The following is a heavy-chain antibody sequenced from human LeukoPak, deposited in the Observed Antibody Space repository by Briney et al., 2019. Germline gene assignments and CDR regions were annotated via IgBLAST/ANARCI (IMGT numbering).Heavy chain of an antibody. CDR2: ISGSGGST. CDR1: GFTFSSYG. Sequence: GGSLRLSCAASGFTFSSYGMSWVRQAPGKGLEWVSAISGSGGSTYYADSVKGRFTISRDNSKNTLYLQMNSLRAEDTAVYYCAKAPLRELLLMYFDYWAREPWSPSPQ. V-gene: IGHV3-23*01. J-gene: IGHJ4*02. D-gene: IGHD1-26*01. CDR3: AKAPLRELLLMYFDY.